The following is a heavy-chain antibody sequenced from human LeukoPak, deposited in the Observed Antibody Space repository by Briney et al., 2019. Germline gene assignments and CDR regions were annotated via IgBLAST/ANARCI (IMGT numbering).Heavy chain of an antibody. CDR2: IYYSGST. V-gene: IGHV4-59*01. CDR1: GGSISSYY. J-gene: IGHJ4*02. CDR3: ATSIAARPPLYYFDY. D-gene: IGHD6-6*01. Sequence: PSETLSLTCTVSGGSISSYYWSWIRQPPGKGLEWIGYIYYSGSTNYNPSLKSRVTISVDTSKNQFSLKLSSVTAADTAVYYCATSIAARPPLYYFDYWGQGTLVTVPS.